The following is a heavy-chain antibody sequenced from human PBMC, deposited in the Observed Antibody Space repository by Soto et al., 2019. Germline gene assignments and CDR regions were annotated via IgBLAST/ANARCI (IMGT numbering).Heavy chain of an antibody. J-gene: IGHJ4*02. CDR2: IYYSVST. CDR3: ARGPPYCGGDCYRITPFDY. CDR1: GGSISSGGYY. D-gene: IGHD2-21*02. Sequence: TLSLTCTVSGGSISSGGYYWSWIRQHPGKGLEWIGYIYYSVSTYYNPSLKSRVTISVDTSKNQFSLKLSSVTAADTAVYYCARGPPYCGGDCYRITPFDYWGQGTLVTVSS. V-gene: IGHV4-31*03.